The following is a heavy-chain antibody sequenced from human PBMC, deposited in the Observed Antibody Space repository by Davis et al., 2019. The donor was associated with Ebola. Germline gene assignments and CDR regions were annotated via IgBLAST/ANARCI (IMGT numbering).Heavy chain of an antibody. V-gene: IGHV1-2*04. J-gene: IGHJ6*02. D-gene: IGHD2-15*01. CDR3: AREVYGLAYGMDV. CDR1: GYTFTGYY. Sequence: ASVKVSCKASGYTFTGYYMHWVRQAPGQGLEWMGWINPKSGGTNYAQKFQGWVTMTRDTSISTAYMELSRLRSDDTAVYYCAREVYGLAYGMDVWGQGTTVTVSS. CDR2: INPKSGGT.